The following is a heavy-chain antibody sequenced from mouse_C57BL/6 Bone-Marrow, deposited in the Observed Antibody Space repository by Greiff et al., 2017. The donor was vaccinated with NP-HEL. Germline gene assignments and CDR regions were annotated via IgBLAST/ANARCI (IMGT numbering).Heavy chain of an antibody. CDR2: IYPGNGDT. Sequence: LQESGAELVRPGASVKMSCKASGYTFTSYYMHWVKQTPRQGLEWIGAIYPGNGDTSYIQKFKGKATLTVDKSSSTAYMQLSSLTSEDSAVYFCARGAPEGFSWFAYWGQGTLVTVSA. CDR3: ARGAPEGFSWFAY. V-gene: IGHV1-12*01. J-gene: IGHJ3*01. CDR1: GYTFTSYY.